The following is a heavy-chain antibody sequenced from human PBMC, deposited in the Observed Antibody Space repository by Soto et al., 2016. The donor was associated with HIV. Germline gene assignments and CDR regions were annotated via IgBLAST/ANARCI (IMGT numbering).Heavy chain of an antibody. CDR1: GCTFTSFD. J-gene: IGHJ4*02. Sequence: QVQLVQSGAEVKKPGASVTVSCKASGCTFTSFDIHWVRQATGQGLEWMGWMNPNSGNTGYAQKFQGRVTITRNTSISTAYMELSSLRSEDTAVYYCARETADSSGYYYRYWGQGTLVTVSS. CDR3: ARETADSSGYYYRY. D-gene: IGHD3-22*01. CDR2: MNPNSGNT. V-gene: IGHV1-8*03.